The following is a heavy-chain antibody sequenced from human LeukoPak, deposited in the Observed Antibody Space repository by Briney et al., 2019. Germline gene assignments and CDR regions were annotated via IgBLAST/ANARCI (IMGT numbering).Heavy chain of an antibody. J-gene: IGHJ4*02. Sequence: SETLSLTCTVSGGSISSYYWSWIRQPPGKGLEWIGYIYYSGSTNYNPSLRSRVTISVDTSKNQFSLKLSSVTAADTAVYYCAADPGPRRFDYWGRGTLVTVSS. D-gene: IGHD1-14*01. V-gene: IGHV4-59*08. CDR1: GGSISSYY. CDR3: AADPGPRRFDY. CDR2: IYYSGST.